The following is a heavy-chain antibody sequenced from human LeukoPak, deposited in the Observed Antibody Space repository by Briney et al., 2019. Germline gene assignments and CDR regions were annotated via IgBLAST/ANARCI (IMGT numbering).Heavy chain of an antibody. V-gene: IGHV3-7*04. CDR1: GFTFSRYW. CDR2: IKEDGSEK. CDR3: ARIRGIAVAGTIDY. J-gene: IGHJ4*02. Sequence: GGSLRLSCAASGFTFSRYWMSWVRQAPGKGLEWVGNIKEDGSEKYYADSVRGRFTISKDNAKNSLYLQMNSLRAEDTAVYYCARIRGIAVAGTIDYWGQGTLVTVSS. D-gene: IGHD6-19*01.